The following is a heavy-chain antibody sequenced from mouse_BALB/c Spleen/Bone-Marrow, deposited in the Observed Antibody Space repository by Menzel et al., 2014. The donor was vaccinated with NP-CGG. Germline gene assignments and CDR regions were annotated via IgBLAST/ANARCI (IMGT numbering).Heavy chain of an antibody. J-gene: IGHJ1*01. CDR3: ARLNYYGNLFV. V-gene: IGHV4-1*02. Sequence: EVKLQESGGGLVQPGGSLKLSYAASGFDFSRYWMSWVRQAPGKGLDWIGEINPDSSTINYTPSLKDKFIISRDNAKNTLYLQMSKVRSEDTALYYCARLNYYGNLFVWGAGTTVTVSS. CDR1: GFDFSRYW. D-gene: IGHD1-1*01. CDR2: INPDSSTI.